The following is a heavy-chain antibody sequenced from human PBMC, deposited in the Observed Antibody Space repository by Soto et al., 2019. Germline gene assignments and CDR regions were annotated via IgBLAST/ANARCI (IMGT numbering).Heavy chain of an antibody. CDR1: GFTFRSFT. V-gene: IGHV3-21*01. CDR3: TGDASRDSSARGWFDP. D-gene: IGHD6-13*01. CDR2: ISSNSAYI. Sequence: GGSLRISCAASGFTFRSFTMNWVRQAPGKGLEWVSTISSNSAYIYYTDALRGRFTISRDNAKNSLHLQMNSLRAEDTAVYYCTGDASRDSSARGWFDPWGPGTLVTVSS. J-gene: IGHJ5*02.